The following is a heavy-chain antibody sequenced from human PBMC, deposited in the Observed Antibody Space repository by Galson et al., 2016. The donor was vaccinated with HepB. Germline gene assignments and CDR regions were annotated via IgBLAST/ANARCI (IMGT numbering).Heavy chain of an antibody. V-gene: IGHV4-59*01. Sequence: LRLSCAASGFTLSGYSMSWVRQSPGKGLDWIGYIHDSGNTNYNPSIKSRVTISRDTSKNQFFLELTSVTAADTAVYYFARDEGFYNGMDVWGQGTTVTVSS. CDR2: IHDSGNT. J-gene: IGHJ6*02. CDR3: ARDEGFYNGMDV. D-gene: IGHD2-2*02. CDR1: GFTLSGYS.